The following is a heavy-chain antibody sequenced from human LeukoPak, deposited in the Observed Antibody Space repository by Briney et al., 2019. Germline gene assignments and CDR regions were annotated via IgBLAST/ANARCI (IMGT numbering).Heavy chain of an antibody. J-gene: IGHJ4*02. CDR1: GFTFDDYA. V-gene: IGHV3-43*02. Sequence: GGSLRLSCAASGFTFDDYAMHWVRQAPGKGLEWVSLISGDGGSTYYADSVKGRFTISRDNSKNSLYLQMNSLRTEDTALYYCAKDTLEDTAMVTGDYWGQGTLVTVSS. CDR3: AKDTLEDTAMVTGDY. CDR2: ISGDGGST. D-gene: IGHD5-18*01.